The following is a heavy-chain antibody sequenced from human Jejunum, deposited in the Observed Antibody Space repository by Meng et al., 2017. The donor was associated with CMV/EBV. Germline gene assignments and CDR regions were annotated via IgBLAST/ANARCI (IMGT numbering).Heavy chain of an antibody. CDR2: IWYHGNDK. CDR3: AKNRVIFGVSKAYYGLDA. V-gene: IGHV3-33*06. J-gene: IGHJ6*02. Sequence: FNTSHMRWVRQAPGKGLEWVAIIWYHGNDKYYADSVTGRFTISRDNSKNTLYLEMSSLRAEDTAVYYCAKNRVIFGVSKAYYGLDAWGQGTTVTVSS. D-gene: IGHD3-3*01. CDR1: FNTSH.